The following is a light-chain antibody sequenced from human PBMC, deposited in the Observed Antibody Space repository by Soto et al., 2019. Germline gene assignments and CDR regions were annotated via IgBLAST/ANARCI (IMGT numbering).Light chain of an antibody. J-gene: IGKJ4*01. CDR3: QQRSNWPPVT. CDR1: QSVSSY. CDR2: DAS. Sequence: EIVLTQSPATLSLSPGERATLSCRASQSVSSYLAWYQQKPGQAPRLLIYDASNRATGIPARFSGSGSGTDFTHTISSLVPKDFAIYYCQQRSNWPPVTFGGGTRVEIK. V-gene: IGKV3-11*01.